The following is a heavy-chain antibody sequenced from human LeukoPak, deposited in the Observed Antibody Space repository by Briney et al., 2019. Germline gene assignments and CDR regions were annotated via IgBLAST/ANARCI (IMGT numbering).Heavy chain of an antibody. Sequence: SVKVSCKASGGTFSSYAISWVRQAPGQGLEWMGGIIPIFGTANYAQKFQGRVTITTDESTSTAYMELSSLRSEDTAVYYCARDGGIAAAGTGAFDIWGHGTMVTVSS. CDR3: ARDGGIAAAGTGAFDI. CDR2: IIPIFGTA. CDR1: GGTFSSYA. V-gene: IGHV1-69*05. J-gene: IGHJ3*02. D-gene: IGHD6-13*01.